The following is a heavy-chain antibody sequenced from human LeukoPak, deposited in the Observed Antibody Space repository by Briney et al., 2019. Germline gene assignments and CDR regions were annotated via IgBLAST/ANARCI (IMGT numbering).Heavy chain of an antibody. V-gene: IGHV3-30-3*01. D-gene: IGHD4-17*01. CDR1: GFTFSSYA. CDR3: ARDRSGGDYGGYYYYGMDV. CDR2: ISYDGSNK. J-gene: IGHJ6*02. Sequence: GRSLRLSCAASGFTFSSYAIHWVRQAPGKGLEWVAVISYDGSNKYYADSVKGRFTISRDNSKNTLYLQMNSLRAEDTAVYYCARDRSGGDYGGYYYYGMDVWGRGTTVTVSS.